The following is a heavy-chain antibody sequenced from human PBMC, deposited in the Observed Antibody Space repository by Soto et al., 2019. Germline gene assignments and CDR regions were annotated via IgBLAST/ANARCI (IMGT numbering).Heavy chain of an antibody. CDR1: GGSVSSGSYY. Sequence: SETLSLTCTVSGGSVSSGSYYWSWIRQPPGKGLEWIGYIYYSGSTNYNPSLKSRVTISVDTSKNQFSLKLSSVTAADTAVYYCARVHLDYGMDVWGQGTRSPSP. CDR2: IYYSGST. J-gene: IGHJ6*02. V-gene: IGHV4-61*01. CDR3: ARVHLDYGMDV.